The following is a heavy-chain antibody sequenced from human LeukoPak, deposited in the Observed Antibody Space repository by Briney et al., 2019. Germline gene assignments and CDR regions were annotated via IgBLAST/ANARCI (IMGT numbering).Heavy chain of an antibody. J-gene: IGHJ4*02. D-gene: IGHD2-2*01. V-gene: IGHV3-48*01. Sequence: GGSLRLSCAASGFTFSTYTMNWVRQAPGKGLEWVSFIGLSSRTMYYADSVKGRFTVSRDDAKNLLFLQMNTLRADDTAVNYCSRSDPALGQRLNFFDSWGQGTLVIVSS. CDR2: IGLSSRTM. CDR1: GFTFSTYT. CDR3: SRSDPALGQRLNFFDS.